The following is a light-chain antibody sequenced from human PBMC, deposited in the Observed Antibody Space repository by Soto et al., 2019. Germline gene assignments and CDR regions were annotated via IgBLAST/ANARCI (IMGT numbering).Light chain of an antibody. CDR3: SSYTTSTTLSWV. Sequence: QSALTQPVSVSGSPGQSITIACTGTSSDIGGYNYVSWYQQHPGKAPKLLIFEVNSRPSGVSYRFSGSRSGNTASLTISGLQAEDEADYYCSSYTTSTTLSWVFGGGTKVTVL. CDR2: EVN. J-gene: IGLJ3*02. CDR1: SSDIGGYNY. V-gene: IGLV2-14*01.